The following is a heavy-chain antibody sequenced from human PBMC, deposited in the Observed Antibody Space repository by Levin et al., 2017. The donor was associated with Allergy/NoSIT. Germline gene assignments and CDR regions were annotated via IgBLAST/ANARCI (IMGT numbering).Heavy chain of an antibody. CDR3: AKDLAGLGRIGGMDV. CDR2: ISRTSSHI. D-gene: IGHD2-15*01. V-gene: IGHV3-21*01. CDR1: GFTFSSSD. Sequence: GGSLRLSCAASGFTFSSSDMNWVRQARGKGLEWVSYISRTSSHIYYADSVKGRFTISRDNAKNSLYLQMNSLTAEDTAVYYCAKDLAGLGRIGGMDVWGQGTTVTVSS. J-gene: IGHJ6*02.